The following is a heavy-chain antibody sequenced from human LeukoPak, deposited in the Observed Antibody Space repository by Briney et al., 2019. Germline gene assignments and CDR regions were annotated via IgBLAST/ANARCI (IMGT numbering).Heavy chain of an antibody. V-gene: IGHV3-7*01. CDR1: GFTFSTYW. J-gene: IGHJ5*02. CDR3: AKDGTGGVIENT. D-gene: IGHD3-16*02. CDR2: IKQDGSEK. Sequence: GGSLRLSCAVSGFTFSTYWMSWVRQAPGKGLEWVANIKQDGSEKYYVDSAKGRFTISRDNAKNSLYLQMNSLRAEDTAVYYCAKDGTGGVIENTWGQGTLVTVSS.